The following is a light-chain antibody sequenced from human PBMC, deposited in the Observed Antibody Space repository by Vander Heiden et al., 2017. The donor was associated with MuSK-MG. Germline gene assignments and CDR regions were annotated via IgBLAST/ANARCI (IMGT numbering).Light chain of an antibody. Sequence: DIQMTQSPSSLSASVGDRVTITCQASHDINKLLNWFQQKPRKAPKLLIYDASNLQTGVPSRFRGNGCGTDFTFTISSRQLEDIAPYYCQRHHYVPPLTFGGGTRVEI. CDR2: DAS. J-gene: IGKJ4*01. CDR3: QRHHYVPPLT. CDR1: HDINKL. V-gene: IGKV1-33*01.